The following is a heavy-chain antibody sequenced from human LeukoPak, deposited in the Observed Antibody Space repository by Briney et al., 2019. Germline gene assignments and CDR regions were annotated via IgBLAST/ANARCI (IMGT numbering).Heavy chain of an antibody. CDR3: ARVSVLRFLEWLFMVPPDY. CDR2: ISAYNGNT. D-gene: IGHD3-3*01. CDR1: GYTFTSYG. Sequence: ASVKVSCKASGYTFTSYGISWVRQAPGQGLEWMGWISAYNGNTNYAQKLQGRVTMTTDTSTSTAYMELRSLRSDDTAVYYCARVSVLRFLEWLFMVPPDYWGQGTLVTVSS. J-gene: IGHJ4*02. V-gene: IGHV1-18*01.